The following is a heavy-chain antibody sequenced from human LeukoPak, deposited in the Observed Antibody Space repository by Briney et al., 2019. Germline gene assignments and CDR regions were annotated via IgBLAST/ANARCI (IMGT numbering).Heavy chain of an antibody. D-gene: IGHD6-13*01. CDR1: GGSISSGSYY. CDR3: ARVGGIAAADKYYFDY. V-gene: IGHV4-61*02. J-gene: IGHJ4*02. Sequence: SGTLSLTCTVSGGSISSGSYYWSWIRQPAGKGLEWIGRMYTSGSTNYNPSLKSRVTISVDTSKNQFSLKLSSVTAADTAVYYCARVGGIAAADKYYFDYWGQGTLVTVSS. CDR2: MYTSGST.